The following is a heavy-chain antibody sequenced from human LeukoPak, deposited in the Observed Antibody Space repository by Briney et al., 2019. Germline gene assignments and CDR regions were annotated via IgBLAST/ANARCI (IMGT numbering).Heavy chain of an antibody. CDR3: ARLGRYMAATGTPNFDY. D-gene: IGHD1-26*01. CDR1: GGSISSYY. CDR2: IYYNGGT. J-gene: IGHJ4*02. Sequence: SETPSLTCTVSGGSISSYYWSWIRQPPGKGLEWIGYIYYNGGTNSSPSLKSRVTMSVDSSKNQFSLRLRSVTAADTAVYYCARLGRYMAATGTPNFDYWGQGILVTVSS. V-gene: IGHV4-59*08.